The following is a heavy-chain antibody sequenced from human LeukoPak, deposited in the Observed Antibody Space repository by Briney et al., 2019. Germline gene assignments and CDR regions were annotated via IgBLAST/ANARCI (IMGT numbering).Heavy chain of an antibody. V-gene: IGHV3-48*04. J-gene: IGHJ4*02. D-gene: IGHD3-10*01. CDR2: IVGGSSDRT. CDR3: AREMYGSGLYYFDY. Sequence: QPGGSLRLSCAASGFTFSSYSMNWVRQAPGKGLEGVSYIVGGSSDRTYYADSVKGRFTISRDNAKNSLYLHMNSLRAEDTAVYYCAREMYGSGLYYFDYWGQGTLVTVSS. CDR1: GFTFSSYS.